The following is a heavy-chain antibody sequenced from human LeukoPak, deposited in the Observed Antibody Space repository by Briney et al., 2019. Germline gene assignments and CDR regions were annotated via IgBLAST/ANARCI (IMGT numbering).Heavy chain of an antibody. V-gene: IGHV3-23*01. Sequence: GGSLRLSCAASGFTFSNSAMSWVRQAPGKGLEWVSTLSGSGITTYYADSVKGRFTISRDNSKNTLDLQSNSLRAEDTAVYYCAKGIYSSGWSYFDYWGHGTLVTVSS. D-gene: IGHD6-19*01. CDR1: GFTFSNSA. CDR3: AKGIYSSGWSYFDY. CDR2: LSGSGITT. J-gene: IGHJ4*01.